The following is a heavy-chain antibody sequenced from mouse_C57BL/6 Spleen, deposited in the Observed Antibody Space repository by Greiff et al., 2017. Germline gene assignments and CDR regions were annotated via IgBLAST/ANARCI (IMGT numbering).Heavy chain of an antibody. CDR2: ISDGGSYT. V-gene: IGHV5-4*01. CDR3: AREGLRAWFAY. D-gene: IGHD2-4*01. J-gene: IGHJ3*01. Sequence: EVQLVESGGGLVKPGGSLKLSCAASGFTFSSYAMSWVRQTPEKRLEWVATISDGGSYTSYPDNVKGRFTISRDNAKNNLYLQMSHLKSEDTAMYYCAREGLRAWFAYWGQGTLVTVSA. CDR1: GFTFSSYA.